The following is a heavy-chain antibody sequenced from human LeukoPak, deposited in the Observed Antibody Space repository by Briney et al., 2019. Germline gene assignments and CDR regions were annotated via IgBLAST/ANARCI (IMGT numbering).Heavy chain of an antibody. CDR1: GFTFSSYS. CDR2: ISSSSSYI. V-gene: IGHV3-21*01. CDR3: ARDPVGDFWSGYYYFDY. Sequence: GGSLRLSCAASGFTFSSYSMNWVRQAPGKGLEWVSSISSSSSYIYYADSVKGRFTISRDNAKNSLYLQMNSVRAEDTAVYYCARDPVGDFWSGYYYFDYWGQGTLVTVSS. J-gene: IGHJ4*02. D-gene: IGHD3-3*01.